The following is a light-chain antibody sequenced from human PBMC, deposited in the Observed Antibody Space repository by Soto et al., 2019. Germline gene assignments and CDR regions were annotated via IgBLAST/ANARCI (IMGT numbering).Light chain of an antibody. V-gene: IGKV1-33*01. CDR3: QQYEILPPA. J-gene: IGKJ3*01. Sequence: DIQMTQSPSSLSAFVGDRVTTTCHASQDITNSLSWYQQRPGKAPRLLIYDASVLDRGVPSRFSGSGSGTNFTFTISSLQPEDIATYFCQQYEILPPAFGPGTKVDFK. CDR1: QDITNS. CDR2: DAS.